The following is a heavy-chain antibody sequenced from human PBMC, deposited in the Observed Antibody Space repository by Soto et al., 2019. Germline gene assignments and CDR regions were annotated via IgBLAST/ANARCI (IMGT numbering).Heavy chain of an antibody. CDR3: ARHGCSSTSCYNFYYYGMDV. V-gene: IGHV5-51*01. Sequence: RGESLKISCKGSGYSFTSYWIGWVRQMPGKGLEWMGIIYPGDSDTRYSPSFQGQVTISADKSISTAYLQWSSLKASDTAMYYCARHGCSSTSCYNFYYYGMDVWGQGTTVTVSS. CDR2: IYPGDSDT. J-gene: IGHJ6*02. D-gene: IGHD2-2*02. CDR1: GYSFTSYW.